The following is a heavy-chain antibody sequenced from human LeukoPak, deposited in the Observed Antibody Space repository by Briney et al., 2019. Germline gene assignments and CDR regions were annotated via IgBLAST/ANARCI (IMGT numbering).Heavy chain of an antibody. Sequence: GASVQVSCQASGYTFTSYDFSWVRQATGQELEWMGWMSPNSGNTGYAQKFQGRVTMTRNTSMSTAYVELSSLRSEDTAVYYCARGPPNWGYDYWGQGTLATVSS. D-gene: IGHD7-27*01. CDR2: MSPNSGNT. J-gene: IGHJ4*02. CDR3: ARGPPNWGYDY. CDR1: GYTFTSYD. V-gene: IGHV1-8*01.